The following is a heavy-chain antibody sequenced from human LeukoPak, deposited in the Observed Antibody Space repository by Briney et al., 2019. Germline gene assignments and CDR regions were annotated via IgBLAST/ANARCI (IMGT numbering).Heavy chain of an antibody. D-gene: IGHD2-21*01. CDR2: MNPNSGNT. CDR1: GYTFTSYD. Sequence: ASVKVSCKASGYTFTSYDINWVRQATGQGLEWMGWMNPNSGNTGYAQKFQGRVTMTRNTSISTAYMELSSLRSEDTAVYYCARDLYLRGLANYYYYYMDVWGKGTTVTVSS. J-gene: IGHJ6*03. V-gene: IGHV1-8*01. CDR3: ARDLYLRGLANYYYYYMDV.